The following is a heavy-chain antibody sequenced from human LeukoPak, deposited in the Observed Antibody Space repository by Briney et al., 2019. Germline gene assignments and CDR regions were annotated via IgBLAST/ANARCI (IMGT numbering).Heavy chain of an antibody. D-gene: IGHD6-13*01. CDR2: VTGNGDNT. CDR3: AKQSAGSAAWYSLHYDF. Sequence: GGSLRLSCAASGFTFSSYAMSWVRQAPGKGLEWVSSVTGNGDNTFHADSVKGRFTISRDNSKDTLYLQMNGLRAEDTAVYFCAKQSAGSAAWYSLHYDFWGQGTLVTVSS. CDR1: GFTFSSYA. J-gene: IGHJ4*02. V-gene: IGHV3-23*01.